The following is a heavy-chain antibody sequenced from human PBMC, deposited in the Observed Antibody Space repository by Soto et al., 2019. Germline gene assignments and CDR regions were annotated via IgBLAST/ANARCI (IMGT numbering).Heavy chain of an antibody. CDR3: AVDIVVVVAANNWFDP. Sequence: PSETLSLTCTVSGGSISSYYWSWIRQPPGKGLEWIGYIYYSGSTNYNPSLKSRVTISVDTSKNQFSLKLSSVTAEDTAVYYCAVDIVVVVAANNWFDPWGQGTLVTVSS. V-gene: IGHV4-59*12. D-gene: IGHD2-15*01. CDR2: IYYSGST. J-gene: IGHJ5*02. CDR1: GGSISSYY.